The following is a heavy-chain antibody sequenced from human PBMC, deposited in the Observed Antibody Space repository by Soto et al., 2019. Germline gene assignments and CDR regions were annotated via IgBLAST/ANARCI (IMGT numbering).Heavy chain of an antibody. V-gene: IGHV4-39*01. D-gene: IGHD3-10*01. Sequence: TLSLTCSVSGASINNFAYYWGWIRQPPGKGLEWIGTVYYNENTYYNPSLRSRVAISVDTAKNQFSLNLRSVTAADTAVYFCARRERYYGSPGWFDPWGQGTLVTVSS. CDR3: ARRERYYGSPGWFDP. J-gene: IGHJ5*01. CDR1: GASINNFAYY. CDR2: VYYNENT.